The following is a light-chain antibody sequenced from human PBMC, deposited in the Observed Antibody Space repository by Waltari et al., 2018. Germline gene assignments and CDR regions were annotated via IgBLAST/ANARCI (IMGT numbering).Light chain of an antibody. J-gene: IGLJ3*02. CDR3: QVWDNTDHRRV. CDR1: DIAVKS. CDR2: YDS. V-gene: IGLV3-21*04. Sequence: SYVLTQPPSVSVAPGKTARITCGGNDIAVKSVHWYQQKPGQAPVLVMYYDSDRPSGIPERLSVSNSGNTATLTISRVEAGDEADYYCQVWDNTDHRRVFGGGTKLTVL.